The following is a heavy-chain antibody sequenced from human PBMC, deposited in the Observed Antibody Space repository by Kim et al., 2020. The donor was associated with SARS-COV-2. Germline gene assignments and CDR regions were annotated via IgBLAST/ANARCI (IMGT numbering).Heavy chain of an antibody. J-gene: IGHJ4*02. CDR2: IIGSGTTI. CDR3: ARGPNYSPFDY. V-gene: IGHV3-48*03. CDR1: GFTFSSYE. Sequence: GGSLRLSCAASGFTFSSYEMNWVRQAPGKGLEWVAYIIGSGTTIYYADSVRGRFTTSRDNDKNSLYLQMNSLRAEDTAVYYCARGPNYSPFDYWGQGTLVTVSS. D-gene: IGHD4-4*01.